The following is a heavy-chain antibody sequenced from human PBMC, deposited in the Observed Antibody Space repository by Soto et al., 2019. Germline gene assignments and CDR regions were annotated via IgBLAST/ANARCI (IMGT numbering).Heavy chain of an antibody. J-gene: IGHJ5*02. D-gene: IGHD2-15*01. Sequence: PGGSLRLSCAASGFTFIGSAMHWVRQASGKGLEWVGRITSKANSYATAYAASVKGSFTISRDDSKNTAYLQMNSPKTEDTAGYFFSRSITASGGVSWDNWFDPWGEGTLVTLSS. V-gene: IGHV3-73*01. CDR2: ITSKANSYAT. CDR1: GFTFIGSA. CDR3: SRSITASGGVSWDNWFDP.